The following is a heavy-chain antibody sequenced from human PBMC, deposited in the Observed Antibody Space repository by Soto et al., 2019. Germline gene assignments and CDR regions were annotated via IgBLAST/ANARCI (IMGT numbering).Heavy chain of an antibody. D-gene: IGHD2-2*01. CDR2: ISSSSTI. J-gene: IGHJ5*02. CDR3: ARDAIVVVPAATKYYNWFDP. V-gene: IGHV3-48*01. Sequence: GGSLRLSCAASGFTFSSYSMNWVRQAPGKGQEWGSYISSSSTIYYADSVKGRFTISRDNAKNSLYLQMNSLRAKDTAVYYCARDAIVVVPAATKYYNWFDPWGQGTLVTVSS. CDR1: GFTFSSYS.